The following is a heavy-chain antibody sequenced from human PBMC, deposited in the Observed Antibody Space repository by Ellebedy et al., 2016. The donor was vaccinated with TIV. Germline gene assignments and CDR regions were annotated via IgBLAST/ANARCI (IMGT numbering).Heavy chain of an antibody. CDR1: GYSFTSYW. CDR3: ARMDYYGSGSFILYGMDV. CDR2: IYPGDSDT. D-gene: IGHD3-10*01. Sequence: KVSXXGSGYSFTSYWIGWVRQMPGKGLEWMGIIYPGDSDTRYSPSFQGQVTISADKSISTAYLQWSSLKASDTAMYYCARMDYYGSGSFILYGMDVWGQGTTVTVSS. J-gene: IGHJ6*02. V-gene: IGHV5-51*01.